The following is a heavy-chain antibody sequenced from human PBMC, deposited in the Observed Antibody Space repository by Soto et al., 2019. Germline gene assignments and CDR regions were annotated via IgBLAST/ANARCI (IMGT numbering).Heavy chain of an antibody. CDR1: GFTFSSSG. V-gene: IGHV3-48*01. CDR3: ARSITMLRGVFDF. D-gene: IGHD3-10*01. Sequence: EVQLVSSGGGLVQPGGSLRLSCAASGFTFSSSGMNWVRQAPGKGLEWVSYISTNSSTIYYADSVKGRFTISRDNAQNSLYLQMNSLGAEDTAVYYCARSITMLRGVFDFWGQGTLFSVSS. CDR2: ISTNSSTI. J-gene: IGHJ4*02.